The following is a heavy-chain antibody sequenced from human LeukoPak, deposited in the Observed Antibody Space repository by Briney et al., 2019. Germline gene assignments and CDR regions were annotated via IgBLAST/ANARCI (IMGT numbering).Heavy chain of an antibody. V-gene: IGHV1-69*06. CDR2: IIPIFGTA. J-gene: IGHJ5*02. CDR3: ARGRRVTMIDRVYNWFDP. Sequence: SVKVSCKASGGTFSSYAISWVRQAPGQGLEWMGGIIPIFGTANYAQKFQGRVTITADKSTSTAYMELSSLRAEDTAVYYCARGRRVTMIDRVYNWFDPWGQGTLVTVSS. D-gene: IGHD3-22*01. CDR1: GGTFSSYA.